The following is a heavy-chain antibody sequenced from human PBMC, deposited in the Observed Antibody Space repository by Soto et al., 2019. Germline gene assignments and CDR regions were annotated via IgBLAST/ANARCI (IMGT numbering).Heavy chain of an antibody. J-gene: IGHJ4*02. Sequence: PGGSLRLSCAGSGFTFSNFWMHWVRQAPGKGLVWVARINTDGSVTSHADSVKGRFTISRDNAKSTLYLQVNSLRGEDSAMYYCARQTGLGATNYWGRGTLVTVSS. V-gene: IGHV3-74*01. CDR1: GFTFSNFW. D-gene: IGHD1-26*01. CDR2: INTDGSVT. CDR3: ARQTGLGATNY.